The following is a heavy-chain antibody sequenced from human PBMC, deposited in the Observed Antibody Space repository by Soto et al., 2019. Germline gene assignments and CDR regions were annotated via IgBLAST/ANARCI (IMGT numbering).Heavy chain of an antibody. Sequence: QLQLQESGSGLVKPSQTLSLTCAVSGGSISSGGYSWSWIRQPPGKGLEWIGYIYHSGSTYYNPSLKGRVTISVDRSKNQFSLKLSSVTAADTAVYYCAREYYYDSSGYSSGMDVWGQGTTVTVSS. D-gene: IGHD3-22*01. CDR1: GGSISSGGYS. CDR3: AREYYYDSSGYSSGMDV. V-gene: IGHV4-30-2*01. J-gene: IGHJ6*02. CDR2: IYHSGST.